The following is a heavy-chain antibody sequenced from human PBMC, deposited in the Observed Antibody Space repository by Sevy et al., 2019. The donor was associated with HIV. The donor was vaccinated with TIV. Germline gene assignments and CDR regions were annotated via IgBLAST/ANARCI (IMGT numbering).Heavy chain of an antibody. Sequence: SETLSLTCTVSGGSISSSSYYWGWIRQPPGKGLEWIGSIYYSGSTYYNPSLKSRVTISVDTSKNQFSLKLSSVTAADKAVYYWARHGRVVAANNWFDPWSQGTLVTVSS. CDR3: ARHGRVVAANNWFDP. CDR1: GGSISSSSYY. D-gene: IGHD2-15*01. J-gene: IGHJ5*02. CDR2: IYYSGST. V-gene: IGHV4-39*01.